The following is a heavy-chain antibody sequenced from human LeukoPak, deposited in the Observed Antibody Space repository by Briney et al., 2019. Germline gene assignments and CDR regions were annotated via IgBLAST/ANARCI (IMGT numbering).Heavy chain of an antibody. D-gene: IGHD5-12*01. V-gene: IGHV4-34*01. Sequence: KSSETLSLTCAVYGWSFSGYYWSWFRQPPGKGLQWIGEINHSGSTNYNPSLKSRVTVSVDTSKNQFSLKLSSVTAADTAVYYCARGQEPLVATIRYYYMDVWGKGTTVTVSS. CDR1: GWSFSGYY. CDR2: INHSGST. J-gene: IGHJ6*03. CDR3: ARGQEPLVATIRYYYMDV.